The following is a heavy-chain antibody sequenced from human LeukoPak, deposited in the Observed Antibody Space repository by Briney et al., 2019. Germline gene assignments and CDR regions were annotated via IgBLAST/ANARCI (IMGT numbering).Heavy chain of an antibody. CDR2: ISGSGGST. D-gene: IGHD6-13*01. J-gene: IGHJ5*02. CDR3: AKDGGSWGVGEWFDP. CDR1: GFTFSSYA. Sequence: GVSLRLSCAASGFTFSSYAMSWVRQAPGKGLEWVSAISGSGGSTYYADSVKGRFTISRDNSKNTLYLQKNSLRAEDTAVYYCAKDGGSWGVGEWFDPWGQGTLVTVSS. V-gene: IGHV3-23*01.